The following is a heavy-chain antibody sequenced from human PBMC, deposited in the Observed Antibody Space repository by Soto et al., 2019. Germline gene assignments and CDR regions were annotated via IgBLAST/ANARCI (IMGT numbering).Heavy chain of an antibody. V-gene: IGHV3-23*01. Sequence: EVQLLESGGGLVQPGGSLRLSCAASGFTFSSYAMSWVRQAPGKGLEWVSAISGSGVSTYYADSVKGRFTISRDNSKNTRYLQMNSLRAEDTAVYYCAKACTNGVCYIDYWGQGTLVTVSS. D-gene: IGHD2-8*01. J-gene: IGHJ4*02. CDR2: ISGSGVST. CDR3: AKACTNGVCYIDY. CDR1: GFTFSSYA.